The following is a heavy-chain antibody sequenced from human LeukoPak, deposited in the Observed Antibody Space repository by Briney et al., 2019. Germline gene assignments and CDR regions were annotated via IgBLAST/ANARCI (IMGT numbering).Heavy chain of an antibody. CDR1: GGSISSSSYY. CDR2: IYYSGST. V-gene: IGHV4-39*07. CDR3: ARGGVVVTASDAFDI. J-gene: IGHJ3*02. Sequence: SETLSLTCTVSGGSISSSSYYWGWIRQPPGKGLEWIGSIYYSGSTYYNPSLKSRVTISVDTSKNQFSLKLSSVAAADTAVYYCARGGVVVTASDAFDIWGQGTMVTVSS. D-gene: IGHD2-21*02.